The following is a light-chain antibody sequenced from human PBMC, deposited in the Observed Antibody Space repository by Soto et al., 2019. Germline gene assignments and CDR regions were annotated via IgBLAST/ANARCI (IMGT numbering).Light chain of an antibody. CDR3: CSYVDTDTWV. J-gene: IGLJ3*02. CDR2: GVS. V-gene: IGLV2-11*01. CDR1: NGDVGSYDL. Sequence: QSALTQPASVSGSPGQSITISCTGTNGDVGSYDLVSWYQRYPGEAPKLIISGVSEWPSGVPDRFSGSKSGNTASLTISGLQAEDEADYYCCSYVDTDTWVFGGGTKLTVL.